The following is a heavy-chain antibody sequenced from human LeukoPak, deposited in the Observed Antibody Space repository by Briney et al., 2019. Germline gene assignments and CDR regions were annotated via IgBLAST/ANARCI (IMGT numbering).Heavy chain of an antibody. V-gene: IGHV1-18*04. D-gene: IGHD3-10*01. CDR1: GYTFTSYG. J-gene: IGHJ4*02. Sequence: ASVKVSCTASGYTFTSYGISWVRQAPGQGLEWMGWISAYNGNTNHAQKLQGRVTMTTDTSTSTAYMELRSLRSDDTAVYYCALRYYYGSGNLLFYFDYWGQGTLVTVSS. CDR3: ALRYYYGSGNLLFYFDY. CDR2: ISAYNGNT.